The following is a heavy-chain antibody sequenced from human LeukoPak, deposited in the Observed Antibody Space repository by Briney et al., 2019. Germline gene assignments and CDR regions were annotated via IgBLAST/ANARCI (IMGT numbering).Heavy chain of an antibody. J-gene: IGHJ5*02. CDR3: ARGSRYSSSTCSYSRWFAP. V-gene: IGHV1-2*02. Sequence: ASVKVSCKASGYTFTDYYMHWVRQAPGQGLEWMGWINPNSGGTNYAQKFQGRVTMTRDTSISTPYMGLSRLRSGDTAVYYCARGSRYSSSTCSYSRWFAPWGQRTLVTASS. D-gene: IGHD2-2*02. CDR1: GYTFTDYY. CDR2: INPNSGGT.